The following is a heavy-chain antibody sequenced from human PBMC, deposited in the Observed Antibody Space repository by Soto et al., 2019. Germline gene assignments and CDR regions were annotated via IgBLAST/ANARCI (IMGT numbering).Heavy chain of an antibody. D-gene: IGHD5-12*01. CDR1: GGSISSGGYY. V-gene: IGHV4-31*03. J-gene: IGHJ4*02. CDR3: ARLDIVATTIDY. CDR2: IYYSGST. Sequence: SETLSLTCTVSGGSISSGGYYWSWIRQHPGKGLEWIGYIYYSGSTYYNPSLKSRVTISVDTSKNQFSLKLSSVTAADTAVYYCARLDIVATTIDYWGQGTLVTVSS.